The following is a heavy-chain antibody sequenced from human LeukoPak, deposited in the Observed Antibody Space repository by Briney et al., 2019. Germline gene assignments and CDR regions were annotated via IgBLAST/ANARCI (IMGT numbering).Heavy chain of an antibody. CDR1: GFTFSSYS. Sequence: PGGSLRLSCAASGFTFSSYSMNWVRQAPGKGLEWVSSISSSSSYIYYADSVKGRFTISRDNAKNSLYLQMNSLRAEDTAVYYCARGKSWGYSFKKVNWFDPWGQGTLVTVSS. CDR2: ISSSSSYI. V-gene: IGHV3-21*01. J-gene: IGHJ5*02. CDR3: ARGKSWGYSFKKVNWFDP. D-gene: IGHD5-18*01.